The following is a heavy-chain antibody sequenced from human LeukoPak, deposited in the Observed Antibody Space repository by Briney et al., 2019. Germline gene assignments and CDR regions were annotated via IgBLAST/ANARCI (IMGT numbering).Heavy chain of an antibody. CDR1: GGSISSYY. CDR3: ARDHLPGDFWSGYRVGPFDY. D-gene: IGHD3-3*01. J-gene: IGHJ4*02. Sequence: PSETLSLTCTVSGGSISSYYWSWIRQPAGKGLEWIGRIYTSGSTYYNPSLKSRVTISVDTSKNQFSLKLSSVTAADTAVYYCARDHLPGDFWSGYRVGPFDYWGQGTLVTVSS. V-gene: IGHV4-4*07. CDR2: IYTSGST.